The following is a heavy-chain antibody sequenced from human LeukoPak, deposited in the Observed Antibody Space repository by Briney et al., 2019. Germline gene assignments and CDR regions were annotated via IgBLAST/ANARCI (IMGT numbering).Heavy chain of an antibody. J-gene: IGHJ4*02. Sequence: GGSLRLSCATSGFTFSHYGMHWVRQAPGKGLEWVAVIWSDGTNRYYGDPVKGRFTISRDNFQRTVYLQMDSLVAEDTGDYYCAKDAQRGFDYSNYLDKWGQGTLVTVSS. CDR1: GFTFSHYG. D-gene: IGHD4-11*01. V-gene: IGHV3-33*06. CDR3: AKDAQRGFDYSNYLDK. CDR2: IWSDGTNR.